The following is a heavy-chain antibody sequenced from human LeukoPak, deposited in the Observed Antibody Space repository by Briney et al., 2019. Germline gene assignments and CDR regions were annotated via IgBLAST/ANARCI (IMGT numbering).Heavy chain of an antibody. CDR3: ARARGSYSFDY. CDR1: GFTFSSYS. D-gene: IGHD1-26*01. V-gene: IGHV3-48*04. J-gene: IGHJ4*02. Sequence: GGSLRLSCAASGFTFSSYSMNWVRQAPGKGLEWVSYISSSSSTIYYADSVKARFTISRDNAKNSLYLQMNSLRAEDTAVYYCARARGSYSFDYWGQGTLVTVSS. CDR2: ISSSSSTI.